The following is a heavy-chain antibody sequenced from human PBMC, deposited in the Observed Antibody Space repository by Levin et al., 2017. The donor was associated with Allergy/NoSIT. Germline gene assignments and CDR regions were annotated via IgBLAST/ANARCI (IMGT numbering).Heavy chain of an antibody. D-gene: IGHD6-6*01. V-gene: IGHV3-30-3*01. CDR2: ISYDGSNK. CDR3: AVIPQSEQLVPFDY. CDR1: GFTFSSYA. J-gene: IGHJ4*02. Sequence: GGSLRLSCAASGFTFSSYAMHWVRQAPGKGLEWVAVISYDGSNKYYADSVKGRFTISRDNSKNTLYLQMNSLRAEDTAVYYCAVIPQSEQLVPFDYWGQGTLVTVSS.